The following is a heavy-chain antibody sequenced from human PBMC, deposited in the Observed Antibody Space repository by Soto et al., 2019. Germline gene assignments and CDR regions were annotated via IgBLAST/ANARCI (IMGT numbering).Heavy chain of an antibody. J-gene: IGHJ6*02. D-gene: IGHD4-17*01. V-gene: IGHV1-8*01. CDR3: ARTDGNLDV. CDR1: GYTFSSYD. Sequence: QVQLVQSGAEVKKPGASVKVSCKASGYTFSSYDINWVRQATGQGLEWMGWMNPKSGHTGSAQKFQGRVTMTRDTSISTAEMELSSLRSEDTAIYYCARTDGNLDVWGQGTTVTVSS. CDR2: MNPKSGHT.